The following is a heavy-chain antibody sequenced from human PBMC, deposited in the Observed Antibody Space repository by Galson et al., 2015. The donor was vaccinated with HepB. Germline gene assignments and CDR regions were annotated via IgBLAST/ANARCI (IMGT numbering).Heavy chain of an antibody. Sequence: SLRLSCAASGFTFTNYAMNWIRQAPGKGLEWVSYISASSTYTNYADSVKGRFTISRDNAKNSLYLQMNSLRAEDTAVYYCARVRTTLVREVITNNWFDYWGQGTLVTVSS. CDR3: ARVRTTLVREVITNNWFDY. CDR2: ISASSTYT. CDR1: GFTFTNYA. D-gene: IGHD3-10*01. J-gene: IGHJ4*02. V-gene: IGHV3-11*06.